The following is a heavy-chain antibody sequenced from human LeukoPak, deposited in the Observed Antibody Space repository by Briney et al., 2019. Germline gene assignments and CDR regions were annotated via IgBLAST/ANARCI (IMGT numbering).Heavy chain of an antibody. CDR1: GFTFGSYG. D-gene: IGHD3-22*01. CDR2: IRYDGSNK. J-gene: IGHJ4*02. CDR3: AKVPANYYYDSSGYLPL. V-gene: IGHV3-30*02. Sequence: GGSLRLSCAASGFTFGSYGMHWVRQAPGKGLEWVAFIRYDGSNKYYADSVKGRFTISRDNSKNTLYLQMNSLRAEDTAVYYCAKVPANYYYDSSGYLPLWGQGTLVTVSS.